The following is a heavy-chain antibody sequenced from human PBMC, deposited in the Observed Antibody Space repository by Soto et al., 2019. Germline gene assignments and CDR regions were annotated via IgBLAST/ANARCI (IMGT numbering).Heavy chain of an antibody. V-gene: IGHV3-11*01. CDR2: ISSSGSTI. Sequence: LTLYCAAAEFTFSDYYMSWIRQAPGKGLEWVSYISSSGSTIYYADSVKGRFTISRDNAKNSLYLQMNSLRSEDTAVYYCATGLVGATRFDYWGQGTLVTVSS. CDR3: ATGLVGATRFDY. D-gene: IGHD1-26*01. CDR1: EFTFSDYY. J-gene: IGHJ4*02.